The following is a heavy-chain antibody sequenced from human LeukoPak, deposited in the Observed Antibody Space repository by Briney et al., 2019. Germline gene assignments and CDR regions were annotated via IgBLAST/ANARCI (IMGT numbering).Heavy chain of an antibody. J-gene: IGHJ3*02. V-gene: IGHV3-21*06. CDR1: GFTFSDYS. D-gene: IGHD3-3*01. CDR3: ARGLLRSSPTSRAFDI. CDR2: ISNGGSYI. Sequence: GGSLRLSCVASGFTFSDYSMHWVRQAPGKGLEWVSSISNGGSYIDYADSLQGRLTISRDNAKNSLYLQMISLRAVDTAVYFCARGLLRSSPTSRAFDIWGHGAVVTVSS.